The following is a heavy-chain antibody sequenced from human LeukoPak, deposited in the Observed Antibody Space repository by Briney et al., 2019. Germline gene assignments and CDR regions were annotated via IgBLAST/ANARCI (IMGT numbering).Heavy chain of an antibody. CDR1: GGSISSSNYY. CDR3: ARSAPRYCSSTSCYGGLLEFDP. V-gene: IGHV4-39*01. J-gene: IGHJ5*02. Sequence: PSETLSLTCTVSGGSISSSNYYWGWIRQPPGKGLEWIGSIHYRGNTYYNPSLKSRVTISVDTSKNQFSLKLSSVTAADTAAYYCARSAPRYCSSTSCYGGLLEFDPWGQGTLVTVSS. CDR2: IHYRGNT. D-gene: IGHD2-2*01.